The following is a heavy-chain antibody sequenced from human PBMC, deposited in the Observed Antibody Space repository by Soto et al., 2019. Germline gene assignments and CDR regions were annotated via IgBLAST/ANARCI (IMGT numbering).Heavy chain of an antibody. CDR1: GGSVNSGGYS. V-gene: IGHV4-30-2*01. CDR3: ARGVLA. J-gene: IGHJ5*02. CDR2: ISPSGSP. D-gene: IGHD2-8*01. Sequence: TSATLSLTCSVSGGSVNSGGYSWSWIRQPPGKGLEWIGFISPSGSPAYNPSLKSRVTISVDRSNNQISLELSSVTAADTAVYYCARGVLAWGPGTLVTVSS.